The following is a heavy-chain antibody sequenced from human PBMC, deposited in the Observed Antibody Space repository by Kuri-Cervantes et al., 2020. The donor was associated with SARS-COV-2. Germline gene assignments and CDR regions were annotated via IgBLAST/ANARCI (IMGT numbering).Heavy chain of an antibody. CDR1: GFTFSSYA. Sequence: GGSLRLSCAASGFTFSSYAMHWVRQAPGKGLEWVAVISYDGSNKYYADSVKGRFTISRDNSKNTLYLQMNSLRAEDTAVYYCASGVVTPGDAFDIWGQGTMVTVSS. V-gene: IGHV3-30-3*01. CDR3: ASGVVTPGDAFDI. CDR2: ISYDGSNK. J-gene: IGHJ3*02. D-gene: IGHD4-23*01.